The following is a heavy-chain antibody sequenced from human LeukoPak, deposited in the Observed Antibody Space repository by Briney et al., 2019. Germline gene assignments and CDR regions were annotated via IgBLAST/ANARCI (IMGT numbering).Heavy chain of an antibody. J-gene: IGHJ4*02. D-gene: IGHD5-18*01. V-gene: IGHV3-48*01. CDR2: ISSSADTI. CDR1: GSTFSLYS. Sequence: GGSLRLSCAISGSTFSLYSLNWVRQAPGKGPEWISYISSSADTIYYAASLNGRFTISRDNAKNSLYLHMDSLRAEDTAVYYCVTDPDTTVPWGQGTLVTVSS. CDR3: VTDPDTTVP.